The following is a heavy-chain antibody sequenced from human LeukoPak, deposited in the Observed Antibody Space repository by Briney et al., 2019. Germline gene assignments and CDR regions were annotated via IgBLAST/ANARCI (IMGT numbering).Heavy chain of an antibody. D-gene: IGHD5-18*01. Sequence: PSETLSLTCTVSGGSISSYYWSWIRQPPGKGLEWIGYIYYSGSTNYNPSLKSRVTISVDTPTNQFSLKLSSVTAADTAVYYCARYSYGGLGFDYGGQGTLVTVS. CDR2: IYYSGST. V-gene: IGHV4-59*08. CDR3: ARYSYGGLGFDY. J-gene: IGHJ4*02. CDR1: GGSISSYY.